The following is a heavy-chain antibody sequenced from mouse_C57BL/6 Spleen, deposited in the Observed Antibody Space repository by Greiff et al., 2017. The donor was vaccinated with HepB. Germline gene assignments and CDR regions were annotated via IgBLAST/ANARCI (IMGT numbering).Heavy chain of an antibody. J-gene: IGHJ4*01. D-gene: IGHD3-2*02. V-gene: IGHV5-4*01. Sequence: EVKLVESGGGLVKPGGSLKLSCAASGFTFSSYAMSWVRQTPEKRLEWVATISDGGSYTYYPDNVKGRFTISRDNAKNNLYLQMSHLKSEDTAMYYCARERGKTAQATGYAMDYWGQGPSVTVSS. CDR3: ARERGKTAQATGYAMDY. CDR1: GFTFSSYA. CDR2: ISDGGSYT.